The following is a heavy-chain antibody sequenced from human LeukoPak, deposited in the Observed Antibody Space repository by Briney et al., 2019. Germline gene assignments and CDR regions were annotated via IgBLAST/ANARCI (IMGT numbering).Heavy chain of an antibody. J-gene: IGHJ4*02. CDR3: ARDFLRRGYDFWSGYYDY. V-gene: IGHV3-30-3*01. D-gene: IGHD3-3*01. CDR2: ISHVGSNK. Sequence: GGSLRLSCAASGFTFSSFVMHWVRQAPGKGLEWVAAISHVGSNKYYADSVQGRFSISRDNSKNTLYLQMNSLRAEDTAVYYCARDFLRRGYDFWSGYYDYWGQGTLVTVSS. CDR1: GFTFSSFV.